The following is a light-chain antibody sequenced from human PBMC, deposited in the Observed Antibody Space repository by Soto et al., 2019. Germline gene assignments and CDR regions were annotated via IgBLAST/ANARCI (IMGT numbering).Light chain of an antibody. J-gene: IGKJ2*01. CDR3: QQYGSSPPYT. Sequence: EIVLTQSPGTLSLSPGERATLSYRASQSVSSSYLAWYQQKPGQAPRLLIYGASSRATGIPDRFSGSGSGTDFPLTITRLEPEDCAVYYCQQYGSSPPYTFGQGTKLEIK. CDR1: QSVSSSY. CDR2: GAS. V-gene: IGKV3-20*01.